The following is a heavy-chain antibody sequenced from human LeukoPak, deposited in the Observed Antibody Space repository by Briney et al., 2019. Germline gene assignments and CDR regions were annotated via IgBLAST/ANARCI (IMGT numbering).Heavy chain of an antibody. D-gene: IGHD2-21*01. CDR3: ARVSNNYCVDY. V-gene: IGHV3-64*01. J-gene: IGHJ4*02. CDR2: ISDSGGST. CDR1: GFTFSNYA. Sequence: GGSLRLSCVASGFTFSNYAMQWVREAPGKGLEYVSAISDSGGSTYYANSVTGRFTISRDNSKNTLYDQMGSLRADDMALYYCARVSNNYCVDYWGQGTLVTVSS.